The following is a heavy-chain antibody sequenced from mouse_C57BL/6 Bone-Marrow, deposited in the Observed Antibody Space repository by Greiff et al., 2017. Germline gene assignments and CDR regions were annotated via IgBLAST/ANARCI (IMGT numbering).Heavy chain of an antibody. CDR1: GYSITSGYY. CDR3: ARRYFDV. V-gene: IGHV3-6*01. CDR2: ISYDGSN. J-gene: IGHJ1*03. Sequence: DVQLQESGPGLVKPSQSLSLTCSVTGYSITSGYYWNWIRQFPGNKLEWMGYISYDGSNNYNPSLKNRISITRDTSKNQFFLKLNSVTTEDTATYYCARRYFDVWGTGTTVTVSS.